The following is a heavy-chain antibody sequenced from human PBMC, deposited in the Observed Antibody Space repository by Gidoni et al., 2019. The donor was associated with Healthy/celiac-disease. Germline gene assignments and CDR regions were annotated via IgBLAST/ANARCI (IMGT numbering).Heavy chain of an antibody. V-gene: IGHV3-21*01. CDR3: ARDGLWFGDQTSGDY. CDR2: ISSSSSYI. CDR1: GFTFSSYS. D-gene: IGHD3-10*01. Sequence: EVQLVESGGGLVKPGGSLRLSCAASGFTFSSYSMNWVRQAPGKGLEWVSSISSSSSYIYYADSVKGRFTISRDNAKNSLYLQMNSLRAEDTAVYYCARDGLWFGDQTSGDYWGQGTLVTVSS. J-gene: IGHJ4*02.